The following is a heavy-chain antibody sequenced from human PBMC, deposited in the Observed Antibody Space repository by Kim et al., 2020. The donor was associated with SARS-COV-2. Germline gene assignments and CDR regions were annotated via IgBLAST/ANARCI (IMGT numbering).Heavy chain of an antibody. CDR2: TRRKASGGST. D-gene: IGHD5-12*01. CDR1: GFTFGDYH. V-gene: IGHV3-49*04. CDR3: TSGYSRSPPLYDY. Sequence: GGSLRLSCITSGFTFGDYHMSWVRQAPGKGLEGVGFTRRKASGGSTEYAASVKGRFTIARDDSKSTAYLQMNSLKTEDTAVYYCTSGYSRSPPLYDYWGQGTLVTVSS. J-gene: IGHJ4*02.